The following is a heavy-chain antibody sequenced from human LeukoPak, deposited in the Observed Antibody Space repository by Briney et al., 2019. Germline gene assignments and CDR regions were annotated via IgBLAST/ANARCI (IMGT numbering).Heavy chain of an antibody. J-gene: IGHJ4*02. V-gene: IGHV4-39*02. CDR3: ARGRVKNTVWGSYRSGYYFDY. CDR1: GGSISSSSYY. Sequence: SETLSLTCTVSGGSISSSSYYWGWIRQPPGKGLEWIGSIYYSGSTYYNPSLKSRVTISVDMSKNQFSLKLSSVTAADTAVYYCARGRVKNTVWGSYRSGYYFDYWGQGTLVTVSS. D-gene: IGHD3-16*02. CDR2: IYYSGST.